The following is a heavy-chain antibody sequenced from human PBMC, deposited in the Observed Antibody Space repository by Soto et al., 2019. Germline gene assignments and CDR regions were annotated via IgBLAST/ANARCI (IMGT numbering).Heavy chain of an antibody. CDR2: IYHSGST. CDR1: GGSISSRNW. D-gene: IGHD3-10*01. J-gene: IGHJ5*01. CDR3: ASKSYLNPRFDS. Sequence: QVHLQESGPGLVKPSETLSLTCAVSGGSISSRNWWSWVRQPPGEGLEWIGEIYHSGSTNYNTSLKSRVAMLLDKPNNLFSLKLTSVTAADTALYYCASKSYLNPRFDSWGQGTLVTVSP. V-gene: IGHV4-4*02.